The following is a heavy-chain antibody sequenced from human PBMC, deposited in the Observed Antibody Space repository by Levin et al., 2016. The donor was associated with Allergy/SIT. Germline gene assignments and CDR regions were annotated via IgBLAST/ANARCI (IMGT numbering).Heavy chain of an antibody. CDR2: IYHSGST. J-gene: IGHJ5*02. CDR3: ARGLENAASP. CDR1: GGSISSSNW. Sequence: SETLSLTCAVSGGSISSSNWWSWVRQPPGKGLEWIGEIYHSGSTNYNPSLKSRVTISVDTSKNQFSLKLSSVTAADTAVYYCARGLENAASPWGQGTLVTVSS. D-gene: IGHD5-24*01. V-gene: IGHV4-4*02.